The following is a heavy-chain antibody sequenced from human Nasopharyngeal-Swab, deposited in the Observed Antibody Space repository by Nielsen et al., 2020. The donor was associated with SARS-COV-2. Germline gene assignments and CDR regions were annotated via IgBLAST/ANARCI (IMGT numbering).Heavy chain of an antibody. Sequence: GSLRLSCTVSGGSISSSSYYWGWIRQPPGKGLEWIGSIYYSGSTYYNPSLKSRVTISVGTSKNQFSLKLSSVTAADTAVYYCARGYSSGWYPFDYWGQGTLVTVSS. CDR1: GGSISSSSYY. J-gene: IGHJ4*02. D-gene: IGHD6-19*01. V-gene: IGHV4-39*07. CDR2: IYYSGST. CDR3: ARGYSSGWYPFDY.